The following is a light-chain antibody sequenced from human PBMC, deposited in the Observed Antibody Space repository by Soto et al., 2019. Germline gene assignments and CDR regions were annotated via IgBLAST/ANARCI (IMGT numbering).Light chain of an antibody. V-gene: IGLV4-69*01. CDR3: QTWGSGIRVV. Sequence: QSVLTQSPSASASLGASVKLTCTLSSGHSSYAIAWHQQQPEKGPRYLMKLNSDGSHSKGDGIPDRFSVSSSGAERYLTISSLQSEDEADYYCQTWGSGIRVVFGGGTKLTVL. CDR1: SGHSSYA. CDR2: LNSDGSH. J-gene: IGLJ2*01.